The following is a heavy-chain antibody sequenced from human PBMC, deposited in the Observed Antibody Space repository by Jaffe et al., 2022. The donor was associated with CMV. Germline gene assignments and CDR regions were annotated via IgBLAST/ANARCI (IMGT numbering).Heavy chain of an antibody. D-gene: IGHD6-6*01. CDR3: TKGSGAARPYYFDY. Sequence: EVQLLESGGDLVQPGGSLRLSCAASGFTFSSYAMSWVRQAPGMGLEWFSAITGSGGDTYYAESVKGRFTISRDNSKSTLYLQMNSLRAEDTAVYYCTKGSGAARPYYFDYWGQGTLVTVSS. CDR1: GFTFSSYA. V-gene: IGHV3-23*01. J-gene: IGHJ4*02. CDR2: ITGSGGDT.